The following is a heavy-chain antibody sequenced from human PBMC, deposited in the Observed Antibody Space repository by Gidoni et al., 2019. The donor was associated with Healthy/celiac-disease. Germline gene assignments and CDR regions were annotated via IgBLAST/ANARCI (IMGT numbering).Heavy chain of an antibody. Sequence: QVQLQQWGAGLLKPSETLSLTCAVYGGSFSGYSWSWIRQPPGKGLEWIGEINHSGSTNYNPSLKSRVTISVDTSKNQFSRKLSSVTAADTAVYYCAGINFWSGRRWAYYYYGMDVWGQGTTVTVSS. CDR2: INHSGST. CDR1: GGSFSGYS. J-gene: IGHJ6*02. V-gene: IGHV4-34*01. CDR3: AGINFWSGRRWAYYYYGMDV. D-gene: IGHD3-3*01.